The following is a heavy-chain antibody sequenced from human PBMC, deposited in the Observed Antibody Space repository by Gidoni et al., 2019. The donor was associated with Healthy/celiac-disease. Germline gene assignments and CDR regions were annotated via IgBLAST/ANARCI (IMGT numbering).Heavy chain of an antibody. J-gene: IGHJ6*02. V-gene: IGHV3-7*03. CDR3: ARDSLGRSGYYYYYGMDV. CDR1: GLTFSSYG. D-gene: IGHD3-10*01. CDR2: VKQDRSEK. Sequence: EVQLVESGGGLVQPGGSLRLSCASSGLTFSSYGMSWVRQAPGKGLEWVDNVKQDRSEKYCVDSWKGRFTISRDNAKNSLYLQMNSLRAEDTAVYYCARDSLGRSGYYYYYGMDVWGQGTTVTVSS.